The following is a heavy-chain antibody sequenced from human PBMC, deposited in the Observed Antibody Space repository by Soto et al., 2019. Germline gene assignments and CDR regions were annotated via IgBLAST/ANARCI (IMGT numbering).Heavy chain of an antibody. CDR2: IYYTGST. CDR3: AKYRRTEAEGFTLDY. CDR1: GDSINNYY. D-gene: IGHD6-13*01. J-gene: IGHJ4*02. Sequence: KPSETLSLTCTVFGDSINNYYWSWVRQPPGKRLEWIGYIYYTGSTTYNPSLESRVTMSVDTSKNQFSLKLSSVNAADTAVYYCAKYRRTEAEGFTLDYWGRGTLVTVSS. V-gene: IGHV4-59*01.